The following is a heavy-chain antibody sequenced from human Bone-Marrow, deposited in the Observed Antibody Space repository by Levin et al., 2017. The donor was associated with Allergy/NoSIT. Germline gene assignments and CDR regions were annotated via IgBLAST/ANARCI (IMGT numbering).Heavy chain of an antibody. CDR3: ARHLGRDYNYYNGMDV. Sequence: GESLKISCKGSGYSFTSFWIGWVRQMPGKGLEWMGIIYPGDSDTRYSPSFQGQVTISPDKSISAAYLQWSSLKASDTAIYYCARHLGRDYNYYNGMDVWGQGTTVTVSS. CDR1: GYSFTSFW. J-gene: IGHJ6*02. D-gene: IGHD1-26*01. V-gene: IGHV5-51*01. CDR2: IYPGDSDT.